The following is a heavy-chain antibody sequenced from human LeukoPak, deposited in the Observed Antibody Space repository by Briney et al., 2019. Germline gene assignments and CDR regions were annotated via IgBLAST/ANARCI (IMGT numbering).Heavy chain of an antibody. CDR2: TYYRSKWKY. D-gene: IGHD1-1*01. CDR1: GDSVSTNSVA. J-gene: IGHJ4*02. CDR3: ARAVIGTTRYFES. Sequence: SQTLSLTCAISGDSVSTNSVAYNWIRQSPSRGLEWLGRTYYRSKWKYEYAVSVRSRITVNLDTSKNQFSLQLNSVTPDDTAVYYCARAVIGTTRYFESWGQGTLVTVSS. V-gene: IGHV6-1*01.